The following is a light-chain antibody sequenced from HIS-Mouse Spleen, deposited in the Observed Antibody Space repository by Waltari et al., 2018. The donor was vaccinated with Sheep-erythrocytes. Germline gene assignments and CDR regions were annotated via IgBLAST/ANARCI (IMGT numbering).Light chain of an antibody. CDR3: QTWGTGIRV. J-gene: IGLJ3*02. CDR1: SGPRSYA. CDR2: LNSDGSH. V-gene: IGLV4-69*01. Sequence: QLVLTQSPSASASLGASVKLTCTLSSGPRSYALRLPPQQPEKGPRYLMKLNSDGSHSKGDGIPDRFSGSSSGAERYLTISSLQSEDEADYYCQTWGTGIRVFGGGTKLTVL.